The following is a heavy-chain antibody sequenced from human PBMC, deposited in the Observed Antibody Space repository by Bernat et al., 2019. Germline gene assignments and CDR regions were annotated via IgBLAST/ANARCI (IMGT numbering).Heavy chain of an antibody. D-gene: IGHD1-7*01. J-gene: IGHJ3*01. CDR1: GYTFTNYG. CDR2: ISAHNGNT. Sequence: QVNRVQSGAKVKKPGASVTVSCKATGYTFTNYGISWVRQAPGQGLEWMGWISAHNGNTNYAQNLQDRVTMTTDTSTSTAYMELRSLRSDDTAVYYCARGTKAFDYWGQGTMVTVSS. CDR3: ARGTKAFDY. V-gene: IGHV1-18*01.